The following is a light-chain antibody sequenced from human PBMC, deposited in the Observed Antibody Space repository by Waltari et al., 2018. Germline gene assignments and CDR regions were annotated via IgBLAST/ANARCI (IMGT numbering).Light chain of an antibody. J-gene: IGKJ1*01. Sequence: EIVMTQSPATLSVSPGEGVTLSCRASQSVSTKLALYQLKPGQAPRLLIYDASSRATGIPARFSGSGSGTEFTLTISSLQSEDFALYYCQQYHNWPPWTFGQGTKVEIK. CDR1: QSVSTK. CDR2: DAS. CDR3: QQYHNWPPWT. V-gene: IGKV3D-15*01.